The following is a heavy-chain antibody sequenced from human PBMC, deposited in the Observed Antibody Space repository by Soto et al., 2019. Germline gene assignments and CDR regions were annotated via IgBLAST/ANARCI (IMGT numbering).Heavy chain of an antibody. Sequence: SETLSLTCAVSGGSISSGDYSWSWIRQPPGKGLEWIGYIFHSGNTYYNPSLKSRVTISVDNSKNQFSLKLSSVTAADTAVYYCARALAGEHFDYWGQGTLVTVS. CDR1: GGSISSGDYS. CDR3: ARALAGEHFDY. V-gene: IGHV4-30-2*01. J-gene: IGHJ4*02. D-gene: IGHD6-19*01. CDR2: IFHSGNT.